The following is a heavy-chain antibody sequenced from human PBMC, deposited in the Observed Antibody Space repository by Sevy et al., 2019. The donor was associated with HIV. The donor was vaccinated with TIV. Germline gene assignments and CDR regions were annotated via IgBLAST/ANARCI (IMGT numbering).Heavy chain of an antibody. D-gene: IGHD6-19*01. V-gene: IGHV3-74*01. CDR3: ARWRAVAGSPHAFDI. J-gene: IGHJ3*02. CDR2: INGDGSST. Sequence: GGSLRLSCAASGFTFSSYWMHWVRQAPGKGLMWVSRINGDGSSTSYADYVKGRFTISRDNAKNTLYLQMNSLRAEDTAVYYCARWRAVAGSPHAFDIWGQGTMVTVSS. CDR1: GFTFSSYW.